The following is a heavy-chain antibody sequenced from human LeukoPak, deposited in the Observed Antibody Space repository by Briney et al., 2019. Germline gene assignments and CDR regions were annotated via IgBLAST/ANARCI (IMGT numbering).Heavy chain of an antibody. V-gene: IGHV3-21*04. CDR3: ARDLSFDI. CDR1: GFTFSSYS. Sequence: PGGSLRLSCAASGFTFSSYSMNWVRQAPGKGLEWVSSISSSSTYIYYADSVRGRFTISRDNSKNTLYLQMNSLRAEDTAVYYCARDLSFDIWGQGTMVTVSS. J-gene: IGHJ3*02. CDR2: ISSSSTYI.